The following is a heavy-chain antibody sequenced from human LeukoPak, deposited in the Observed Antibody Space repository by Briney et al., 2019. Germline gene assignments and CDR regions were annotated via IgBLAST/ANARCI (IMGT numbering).Heavy chain of an antibody. V-gene: IGHV3-23*01. Sequence: PGGSLRLSCAASGFTVSSYAMGWVRQAPGKGLEWVSAISGSGGSTYYADSVKGRFTISRDNSKNTLYLQMNSLRAEDTAVYYCAKLVRSGWYYDILPDYWGQGTLVTVSS. J-gene: IGHJ4*02. CDR2: ISGSGGST. D-gene: IGHD3-9*01. CDR3: AKLVRSGWYYDILPDY. CDR1: GFTVSSYA.